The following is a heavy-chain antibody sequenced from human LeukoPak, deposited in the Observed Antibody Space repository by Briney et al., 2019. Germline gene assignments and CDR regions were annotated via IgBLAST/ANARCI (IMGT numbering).Heavy chain of an antibody. Sequence: GGSLRLSCAASGFTFSNAWMSWVRQAPGKGLEWVGRIKSKTDGGTTDYAAPVKGRFTIPREDSENTLYLQMNSLKTEDTAVYYCTTAFSDDYGDYDDYWGQGTLVTVSS. CDR1: GFTFSNAW. J-gene: IGHJ4*02. CDR3: TTAFSDDYGDYDDY. V-gene: IGHV3-15*01. CDR2: IKSKTDGGTT. D-gene: IGHD4-17*01.